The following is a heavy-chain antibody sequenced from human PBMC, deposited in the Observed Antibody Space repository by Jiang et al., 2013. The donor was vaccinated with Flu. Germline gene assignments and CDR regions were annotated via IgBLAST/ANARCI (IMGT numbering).Heavy chain of an antibody. CDR1: GYTFTRYW. CDR3: ARRREDSYSFDY. D-gene: IGHD2-21*02. J-gene: IGHJ4*02. V-gene: IGHV5-51*01. Sequence: GAEVKKPGESVKSSCKGSGYTFTRYWIGWVRQMPGKGLEWMGTIYPGDSDTRNSPSFQGQVTISVDKSINTAYLQWGSLKASDTAIYFCARRREDSYSFDYWGQGTLVTVSS. CDR2: IYPGDSDT.